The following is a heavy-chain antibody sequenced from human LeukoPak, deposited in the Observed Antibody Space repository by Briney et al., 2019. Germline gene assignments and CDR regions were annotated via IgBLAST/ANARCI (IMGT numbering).Heavy chain of an antibody. V-gene: IGHV4-61*02. CDR2: IYTSGST. Sequence: SQTLSLTCTVSGGSISSGSYYWSWIRQPAGKGLEWIGRIYTSGSTNYNPSLKSRVTISVDTSKNQFSLKLSSVTAADTAVYYCARGYYYGSGSFDIWGQGTMVTVSS. J-gene: IGHJ3*02. D-gene: IGHD3-10*01. CDR3: ARGYYYGSGSFDI. CDR1: GGSISSGSYY.